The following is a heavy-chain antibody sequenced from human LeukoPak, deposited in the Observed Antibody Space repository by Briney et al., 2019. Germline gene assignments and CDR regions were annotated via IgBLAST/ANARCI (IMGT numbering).Heavy chain of an antibody. V-gene: IGHV3-7*01. CDR2: INQDGSGK. J-gene: IGHJ4*02. Sequence: GGSLRLSCAASGFTFNNYWMHWVRQAPGKGLEWVANINQDGSGKNFVDSVKGRFTISRDNAKNSLYLQMNSLRAEDTAVYYCARGLRGGEYYFDHWGQGTLVTVSS. D-gene: IGHD3-16*01. CDR1: GFTFNNYW. CDR3: ARGLRGGEYYFDH.